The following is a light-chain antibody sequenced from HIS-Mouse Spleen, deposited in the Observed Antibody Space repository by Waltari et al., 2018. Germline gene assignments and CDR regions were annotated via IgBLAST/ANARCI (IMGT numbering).Light chain of an antibody. V-gene: IGKV3-15*01. Sequence: EIVMTQSPATLSVSPGERATLSCRARQSVSSHLAWYQQKPGQAPMLLIYGASTRATGFPARFSGSGSGTEFTLTISSLQSASFPFSSCPPSPLCPPYTFGQGTKLEIK. CDR2: GAS. J-gene: IGKJ2*01. CDR3: PPSPLCPPYT. CDR1: QSVSSH.